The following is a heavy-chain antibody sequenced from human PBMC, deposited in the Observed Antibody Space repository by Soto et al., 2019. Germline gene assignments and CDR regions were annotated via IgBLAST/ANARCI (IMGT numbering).Heavy chain of an antibody. CDR2: IYSSGTT. D-gene: IGHD2-15*01. CDR3: ARRPLGYCSGGSCYRPYYFDY. V-gene: IGHV4-39*01. Sequence: SETLSLTCTVSGDSSNSSPYYWGWIRQPPGKGLEWIGNIYSSGTTYYNSSLETRVTISLDTSRNQFSPKLNSVTAADTAVYYCARRPLGYCSGGSCYRPYYFDYWGQGMLVTVPS. CDR1: GDSSNSSPYY. J-gene: IGHJ4*02.